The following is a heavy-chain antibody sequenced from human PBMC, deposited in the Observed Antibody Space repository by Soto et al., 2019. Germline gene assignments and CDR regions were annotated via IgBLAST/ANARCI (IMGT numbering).Heavy chain of an antibody. D-gene: IGHD4-17*01. J-gene: IGHJ4*02. CDR3: ARGPEMTTGTR. CDR1: GYTFTGYY. CDR2: INPNSGGT. Sequence: QVQLVQSGAEVKKPGASVKVSCKASGYTFTGYYRHWVRQAPGQGLEWMGWINPNSGGTNYAQKCQGRVTMNRDTSLSTANMELSRLSSDDTSVYYCARGPEMTTGTRWGQGTLVTVSS. V-gene: IGHV1-2*02.